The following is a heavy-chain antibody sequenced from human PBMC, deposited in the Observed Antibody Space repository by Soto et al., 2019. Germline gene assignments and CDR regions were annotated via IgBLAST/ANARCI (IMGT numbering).Heavy chain of an antibody. V-gene: IGHV4-59*01. Sequence: SETLSLTCIVSGGSMRDYYWSWIRQSPGKGPEWIGYIYYSGNTNYNPSLKSRVTISVDMPKSLFSLKLNSVTAEDTAVYYCARQLGLWQPLDYWGRGTLVTVSS. J-gene: IGHJ4*02. CDR2: IYYSGNT. CDR3: ARQLGLWQPLDY. CDR1: GGSMRDYY. D-gene: IGHD1-1*01.